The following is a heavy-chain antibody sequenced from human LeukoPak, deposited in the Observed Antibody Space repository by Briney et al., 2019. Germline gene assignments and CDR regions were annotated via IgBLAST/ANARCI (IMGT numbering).Heavy chain of an antibody. D-gene: IGHD3-9*01. J-gene: IGHJ3*02. CDR3: ARPKKYYDILTGYYPDAFDI. CDR1: GYSFTSYW. CDR2: IYPGDSDT. V-gene: IGHV5-51*01. Sequence: GESLKISCKGSGYSFTSYWIGWVRQMPGKGLEWMGIIYPGDSDTRYSPSFQGQVTISADKSISTAYLQWSSLKASDTAMYYCARPKKYYDILTGYYPDAFDIWGQGTMVTVSS.